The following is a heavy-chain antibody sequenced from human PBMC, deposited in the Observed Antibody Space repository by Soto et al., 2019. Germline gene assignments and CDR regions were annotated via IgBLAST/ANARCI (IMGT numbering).Heavy chain of an antibody. D-gene: IGHD2-2*01. CDR1: SGSINSGCYY. Sequence: QVQLQESGPGLVKPSQTLSLTCTVSSGSINSGCYYWSWIRQPPGKGLEWIGNIYYSGSTQYNPYLKSRVTISVDTSKDQFSLKLSSVTAADTAVVYCARDRRRDDYCSSTSCCSDSGMYVWGQGTTVTVSS. CDR2: IYYSGST. J-gene: IGHJ6*02. CDR3: ARDRRRDDYCSSTSCCSDSGMYV. V-gene: IGHV4-30-4*01.